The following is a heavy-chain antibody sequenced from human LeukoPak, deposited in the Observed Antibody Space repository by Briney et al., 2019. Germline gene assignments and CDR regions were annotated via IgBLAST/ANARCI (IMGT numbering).Heavy chain of an antibody. CDR1: GGSISSSSYY. V-gene: IGHV4-39*07. J-gene: IGHJ5*02. D-gene: IGHD5-12*01. Sequence: SETLSLTCTVSGGSISSSSYYWGWIRQPPGKGLEWIGSISYSGSTNYNPSLKSRVTISVDTSKNQFSLKLSSVTAADTAVYYCGIVATTPSNWFDPWGQGTLVTVSS. CDR3: GIVATTPSNWFDP. CDR2: ISYSGST.